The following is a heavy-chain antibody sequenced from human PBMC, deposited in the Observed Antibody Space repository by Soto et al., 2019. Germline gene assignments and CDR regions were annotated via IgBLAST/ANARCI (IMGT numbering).Heavy chain of an antibody. Sequence: SETLSLTCAVYGGSFSGYDWSRIRQPPGKGLEWIGEINHSGSTNYNPSLKSRVTISVDTSKNQFSLKLSSVTAADTAVYYCASRARLGVVMIDYWGQGTLVPCSS. V-gene: IGHV4-34*01. CDR3: ASRARLGVVMIDY. CDR1: GGSFSGYD. J-gene: IGHJ4*01. CDR2: INHSGST. D-gene: IGHD3-3*01.